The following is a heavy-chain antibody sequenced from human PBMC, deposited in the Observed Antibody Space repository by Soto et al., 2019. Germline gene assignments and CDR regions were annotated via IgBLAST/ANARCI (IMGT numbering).Heavy chain of an antibody. J-gene: IGHJ1*01. CDR3: AGGGLVAGTEYFQH. Sequence: QVQLVQSGAEVKKPGSSVKVSCKASGGTFSSYTISWVRQAPGQGLEWMGRIIPILGIANYAQKFQGRVTXXAXKXXSTAYMELSSLRSEDTAVYYCAGGGLVAGTEYFQHWGQGTLVTVSS. V-gene: IGHV1-69*02. D-gene: IGHD6-19*01. CDR1: GGTFSSYT. CDR2: IIPILGIA.